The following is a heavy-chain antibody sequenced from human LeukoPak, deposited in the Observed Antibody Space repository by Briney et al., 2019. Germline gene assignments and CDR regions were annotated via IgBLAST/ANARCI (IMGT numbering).Heavy chain of an antibody. Sequence: PGGSLRLSCAASGFTFSNAWMSWVRQAPGKGLEWVGHIKSKTDGGTTDYAARVKGRLTISRDESKNTMYIEMNSLKTEDTAVYYCTTGTWIQLWLPDYWGQGTLVTVSS. V-gene: IGHV3-15*01. CDR2: IKSKTDGGTT. J-gene: IGHJ4*02. D-gene: IGHD5-18*01. CDR3: TTGTWIQLWLPDY. CDR1: GFTFSNAW.